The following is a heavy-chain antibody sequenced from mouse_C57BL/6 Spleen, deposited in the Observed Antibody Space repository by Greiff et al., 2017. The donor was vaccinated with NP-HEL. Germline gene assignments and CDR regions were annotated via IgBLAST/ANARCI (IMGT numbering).Heavy chain of an antibody. V-gene: IGHV1-19*01. Sequence: EVQLQQSGPVLVKPGASVKMSCKASGYTFTDYYMNWVKQSHGKSLEWIGVINPYNGGTSYNQKFKGKATLTVDTSSSTAYMQLSSLTSEDSAVYYCARSWPKEDFDYWGQGTTLTVSS. CDR2: INPYNGGT. CDR1: GYTFTDYY. J-gene: IGHJ2*01. CDR3: ARSWPKEDFDY.